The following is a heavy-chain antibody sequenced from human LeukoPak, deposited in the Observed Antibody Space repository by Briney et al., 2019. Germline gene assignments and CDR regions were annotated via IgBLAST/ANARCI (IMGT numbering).Heavy chain of an antibody. D-gene: IGHD4-17*01. CDR3: ARGGKYGDYLSYFDY. V-gene: IGHV4-59*01. J-gene: IGHJ4*02. Sequence: PSETLSLTCTVSGGSISSYYWSWIRQPPGKGLEWIGYIYYSGSTNYNPSLKSQVTISVDTSKNQFSLKLSSVTAADTAVYYCARGGKYGDYLSYFDYRGQGTLVTVSS. CDR1: GGSISSYY. CDR2: IYYSGST.